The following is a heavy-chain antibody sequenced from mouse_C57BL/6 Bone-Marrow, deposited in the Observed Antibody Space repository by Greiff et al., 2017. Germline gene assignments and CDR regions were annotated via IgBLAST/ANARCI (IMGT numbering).Heavy chain of an antibody. CDR1: GFTFTTYP. CDR3: ERGGNYGGYYFDY. CDR2: FHPYNDDT. V-gene: IGHV1-47*01. J-gene: IGHJ2*01. Sequence: VQLQQSGAELVKPGASVKMSCKASGFTFTTYPIEWMKQNHGKSLEWIGNFHPYNDDTKYNEKFKGKATLTVEKSSSTVYLELSRLTSDDSAVYYSERGGNYGGYYFDYGGQGTTLTVSS. D-gene: IGHD2-1*01.